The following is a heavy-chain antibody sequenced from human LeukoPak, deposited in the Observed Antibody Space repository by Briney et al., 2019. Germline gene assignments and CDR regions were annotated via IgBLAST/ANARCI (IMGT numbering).Heavy chain of an antibody. CDR3: AVLRYSVSVFDY. Sequence: GESLKISCKTSGYNFLTFWIGWVRQMPGGGLEWMGIFFPGDSDTRYSPSFQGQVTISADKSISTAYLQWSSLKASDTAMYYCAVLRYSVSVFDYWGQGTLVTVSS. V-gene: IGHV5-51*01. CDR2: FFPGDSDT. J-gene: IGHJ4*02. CDR1: GYNFLTFW. D-gene: IGHD6-13*01.